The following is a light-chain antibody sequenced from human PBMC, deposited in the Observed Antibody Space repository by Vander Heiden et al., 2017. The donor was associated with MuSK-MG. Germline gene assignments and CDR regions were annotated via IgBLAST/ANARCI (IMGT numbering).Light chain of an antibody. CDR2: DAS. Sequence: EIVLTQSPATLSLSPGERATLSCRASQSVSSYLVWYQQKPGQAPRLLIYDASNRATGIPARFSGSGSGTDFTLTISSLEPEDFAVYYCQQFCNSPPWTFGQGTKVEI. CDR3: QQFCNSPPWT. J-gene: IGKJ1*01. CDR1: QSVSSY. V-gene: IGKV3-11*01.